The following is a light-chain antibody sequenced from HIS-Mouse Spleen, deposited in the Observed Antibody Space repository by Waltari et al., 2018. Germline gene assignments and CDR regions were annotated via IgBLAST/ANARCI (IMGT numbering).Light chain of an antibody. J-gene: IGLJ1*01. CDR3: SSYAGSNNYV. CDR1: SSDVGGYNY. V-gene: IGLV2-8*01. Sequence: QSALTQPPSASGSPGQSVTISCTGTSSDVGGYNYVSWYHQHPGKAPKLMIYEVSKRPSGVPDRFSGSKSGNTASRTVAGLQAEDEADYYCSSYAGSNNYVFGTGTKVTVL. CDR2: EVS.